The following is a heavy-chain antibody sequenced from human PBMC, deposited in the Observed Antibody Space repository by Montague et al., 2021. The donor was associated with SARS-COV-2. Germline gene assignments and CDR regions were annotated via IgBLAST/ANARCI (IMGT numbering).Heavy chain of an antibody. D-gene: IGHD3-10*01. V-gene: IGHV4-59*01. CDR3: ARSLDPSGTYYLPY. CDR2: IHYSGST. J-gene: IGHJ4*02. Sequence: SETLSLTCTVSGGSISSYYWSWIRQPPGKGLEWIGHIHYSGSTTYSPSFKSRVTISIDTPKNQFSLKLSSVTAADTAVYYCARSLDPSGTYYLPYWGQGTLVTVSS. CDR1: GGSISSYY.